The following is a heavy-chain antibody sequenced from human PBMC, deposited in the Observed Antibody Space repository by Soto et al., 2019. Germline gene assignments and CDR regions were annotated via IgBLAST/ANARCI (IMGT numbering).Heavy chain of an antibody. D-gene: IGHD1-26*01. V-gene: IGHV1-18*01. CDR3: ARERSSGSYYPTDAFDI. J-gene: IGHJ3*02. CDR2: ISAYNGNT. CDR1: GYTFTSYG. Sequence: GASVKVSCKASGYTFTSYGISWVRQAPGQGLEWMGWISAYNGNTNYAQKLQGRVTMTTDTSTSTAYMELRSLRSDDTAVYYCARERSSGSYYPTDAFDIWDQETRVTV.